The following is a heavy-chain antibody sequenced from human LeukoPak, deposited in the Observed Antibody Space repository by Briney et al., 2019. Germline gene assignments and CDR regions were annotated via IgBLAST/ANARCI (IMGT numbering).Heavy chain of an antibody. CDR1: GFSVSNNY. CDR2: INRDGPT. CDR3: GRGGYDMYG. D-gene: IGHD2-2*01. J-gene: IGHJ6*02. Sequence: PGGSLRLSCAASGFSVSNNYMGWVRQAPEKGLEWGSTINRDGPTFHADSLKGRFTISRDNSRNTPYLQMNSLRAEDTAVYYCGRGGYDMYGWGQGTTVSVS. V-gene: IGHV3-66*01.